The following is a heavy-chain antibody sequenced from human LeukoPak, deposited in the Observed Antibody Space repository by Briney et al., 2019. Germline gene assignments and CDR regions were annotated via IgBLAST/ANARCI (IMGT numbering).Heavy chain of an antibody. Sequence: GGSLRLSCAASGFTFTNYDMHRVRQATGKGLEWVSAIGIRGDTYYSGSVKGRFTISRENAENSLYLQMNSLRAEDTAVYYCARGGIRVSGIDEFDYWGQGTLVTVSS. V-gene: IGHV3-13*01. D-gene: IGHD6-19*01. J-gene: IGHJ4*02. CDR2: IGIRGDT. CDR1: GFTFTNYD. CDR3: ARGGIRVSGIDEFDY.